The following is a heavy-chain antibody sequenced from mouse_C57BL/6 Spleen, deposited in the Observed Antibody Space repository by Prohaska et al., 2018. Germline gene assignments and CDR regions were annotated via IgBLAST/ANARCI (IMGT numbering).Heavy chain of an antibody. CDR1: GYTFTTYG. D-gene: IGHD1-1*01. Sequence: QIQLVQSGPELKKPGETVKISCKASGYTFTTYGMSWVKQAPGKGLKWMGWINTYSGVPTYADDFKGRFAFSLETSASTAYLQINNLKNEDTATYFCARWVTTVVRYFDVWGTGTTVTVS. CDR3: ARWVTTVVRYFDV. CDR2: INTYSGVP. J-gene: IGHJ1*03. V-gene: IGHV9-3*01.